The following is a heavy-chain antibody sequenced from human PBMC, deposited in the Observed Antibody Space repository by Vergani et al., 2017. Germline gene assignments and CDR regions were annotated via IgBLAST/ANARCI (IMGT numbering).Heavy chain of an antibody. J-gene: IGHJ4*02. D-gene: IGHD2-21*01. V-gene: IGHV3-30*18. CDR1: GFTFSSYG. CDR2: ISYDGSNK. CDR3: ANIVVVSGSDY. Sequence: QVQLVESRGGMVQSGRSLRLSCAASGFTFSSYGMHWVRQAPGKGLEWVAVISYDGSNKYYADSVKGRFTISRDNSKNTLYLQMNSLRAEDTAVYYCANIVVVSGSDYWGQGTLVTVSS.